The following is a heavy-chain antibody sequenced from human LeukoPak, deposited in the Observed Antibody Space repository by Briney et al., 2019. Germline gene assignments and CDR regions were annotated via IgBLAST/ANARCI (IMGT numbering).Heavy chain of an antibody. J-gene: IGHJ5*02. Sequence: SETLSLTCAVYGGSFSGYYWSWIRQPPGKGLEWIGEINHSGSTNCNPSLKSRVTISVDTSKNQFSLKLSSVTAADTAVYYCARHYGYSSGRSWFDPWGQGTLVTVSS. CDR2: INHSGST. V-gene: IGHV4-34*01. CDR3: ARHYGYSSGRSWFDP. CDR1: GGSFSGYY. D-gene: IGHD6-19*01.